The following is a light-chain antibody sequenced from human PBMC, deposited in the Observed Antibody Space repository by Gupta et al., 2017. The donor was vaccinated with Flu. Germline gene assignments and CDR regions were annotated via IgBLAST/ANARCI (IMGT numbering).Light chain of an antibody. V-gene: IGLV2-11*01. CDR2: EVI. CDR3: CSFAGGFYV. J-gene: IGLJ1*01. CDR1: SSDIGGYNY. Sequence: GTSSDIGGYNYVSWYQQHPGKAPKLMIYEVIKRPSGVPDRFSGSKSGNTASLTISGLQAEDEADYYCCSFAGGFYVFGTGTKVTVL.